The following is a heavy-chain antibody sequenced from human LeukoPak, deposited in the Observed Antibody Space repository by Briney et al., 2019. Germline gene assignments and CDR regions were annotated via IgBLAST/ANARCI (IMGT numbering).Heavy chain of an antibody. CDR1: GGSISSGDYS. V-gene: IGHV4-30-2*01. J-gene: IGHJ4*02. D-gene: IGHD2-15*01. CDR3: ARVGGGDCSGGSCFFQPFDN. CDR2: IYHRGNT. Sequence: SQTLSLTCAVSGGSISSGDYSWRWIRQPPGKGLECIGFIYHRGNTYYYPSLKSRVTISVDRSKNQFSLKLSSVTAADTAVYYCARVGGGDCSGGSCFFQPFDNWGQGILVTVSS.